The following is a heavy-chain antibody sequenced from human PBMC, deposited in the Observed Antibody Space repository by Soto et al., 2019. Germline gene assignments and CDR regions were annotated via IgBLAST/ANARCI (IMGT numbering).Heavy chain of an antibody. CDR1: GGAFSTYG. Sequence: SVKVSCKASGGAFSTYGMNWVRLAPGQGLEWMGGIIPKFGTTNYAQKFQGRVTISADKFTGTAYMELTGLRSDDTAVYYCAGDPDSHYNDSHASSYPWGQGTLVTVSS. CDR2: IIPKFGTT. V-gene: IGHV1-69*06. CDR3: AGDPDSHYNDSHASSYP. D-gene: IGHD4-4*01. J-gene: IGHJ5*02.